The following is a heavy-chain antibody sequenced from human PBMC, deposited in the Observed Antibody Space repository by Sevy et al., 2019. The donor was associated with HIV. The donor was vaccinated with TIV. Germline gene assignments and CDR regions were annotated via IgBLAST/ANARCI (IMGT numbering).Heavy chain of an antibody. D-gene: IGHD3-16*01. CDR3: AGGDTTMITDLDY. CDR1: GLTLTTTG. J-gene: IGHJ4*02. CDR2: VTSDGTT. Sequence: GGSLILSCAASGLTLTTTGMSWVRQAPGKGLEWVAGVTSDGTTYYADSVRDRFTVSSDNSKNTLYLQLNSLRADDTAVFYCAGGDTTMITDLDYWGQGTLVTVSS. V-gene: IGHV3-23*01.